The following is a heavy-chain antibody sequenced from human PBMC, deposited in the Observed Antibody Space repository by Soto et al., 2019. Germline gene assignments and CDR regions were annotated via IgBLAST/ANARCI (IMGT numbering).Heavy chain of an antibody. Sequence: SETLSLTCTVSGGSISSTDHYWGWVRQPPGKGLEWLGSIYFAGSTFHNPALKSRATISVDTSRNQFSLKLTTVTASDTAVYYCARMVFHCLRGSGDDYSFYGLDVWGQGTTVTVSS. CDR3: ARMVFHCLRGSGDDYSFYGLDV. V-gene: IGHV4-39*01. D-gene: IGHD6-19*01. J-gene: IGHJ6*02. CDR2: IYFAGST. CDR1: GGSISSTDHY.